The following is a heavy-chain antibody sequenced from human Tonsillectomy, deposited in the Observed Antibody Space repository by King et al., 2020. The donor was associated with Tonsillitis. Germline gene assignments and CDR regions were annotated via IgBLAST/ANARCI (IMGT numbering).Heavy chain of an antibody. D-gene: IGHD1-26*01. V-gene: IGHV3-30-3*01. Sequence: VQLVESGGGVGQPGRSLRLSCAASGFTFSAYGVHWVRQAPGKGLEWVAFISHAGGDKDYADSLKGQFNSSRDNSKNTLYLQMNRLRDEDTAVFYCVRETWELGAFEIWGRGTMVTVSS. CDR3: VRETWELGAFEI. CDR1: GFTFSAYG. J-gene: IGHJ3*02. CDR2: ISHAGGDK.